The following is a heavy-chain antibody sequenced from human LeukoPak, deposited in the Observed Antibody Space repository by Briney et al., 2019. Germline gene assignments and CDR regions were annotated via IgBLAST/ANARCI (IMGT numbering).Heavy chain of an antibody. D-gene: IGHD1-26*01. CDR2: INPNSGGT. CDR1: GYTFTSYG. V-gene: IGHV1-2*02. CDR3: AREVGATTLGWFDP. J-gene: IGHJ5*02. Sequence: ASVKVSCKASGYTFTSYGISWVRQAPGQGLEWMGWINPNSGGTNYAQKFQGRVTMTRDTSISTAYMELSRLRSDDTAVYYCAREVGATTLGWFDPWGQGTLVTVSS.